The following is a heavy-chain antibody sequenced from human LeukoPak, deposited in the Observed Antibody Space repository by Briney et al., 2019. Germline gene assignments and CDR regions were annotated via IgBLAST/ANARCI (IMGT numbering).Heavy chain of an antibody. CDR1: GFTFDDYG. J-gene: IGHJ4*02. V-gene: IGHV3-20*04. CDR3: ARVPYSSSWYVFDY. CDR2: INWNGGST. D-gene: IGHD6-13*01. Sequence: GGSLRLSCAASGFTFDDYGMSWVRQAPGKGLEWVSGINWNGGSTGYADSVKGRFTISRDNAKNSLHLQMNSLRAEDTAVYYCARVPYSSSWYVFDYWGQGTLVTVSS.